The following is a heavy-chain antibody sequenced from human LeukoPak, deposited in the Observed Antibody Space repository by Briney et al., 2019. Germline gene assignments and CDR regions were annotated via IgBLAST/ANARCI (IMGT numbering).Heavy chain of an antibody. D-gene: IGHD3-3*01. CDR2: IKQDGSEK. Sequence: GGSLRLSCAASGFTFSSYWMSWVRQAPGKGLEWVANIKQDGSEKYYVDSVKGRFTISRDNAKNSLYLQMNSLRAEDTAVYYCARYYDFWSGYYIWGRDYYYFDYWGQGTLVTVSS. V-gene: IGHV3-7*01. CDR3: ARYYDFWSGYYIWGRDYYYFDY. CDR1: GFTFSSYW. J-gene: IGHJ4*02.